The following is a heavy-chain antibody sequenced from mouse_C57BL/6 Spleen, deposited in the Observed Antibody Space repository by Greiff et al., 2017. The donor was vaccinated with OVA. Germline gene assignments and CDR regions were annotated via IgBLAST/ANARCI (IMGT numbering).Heavy chain of an antibody. V-gene: IGHV2-9*01. J-gene: IGHJ2*01. CDR2: IWGGGST. D-gene: IGHD4-1*01. CDR1: GFSLTSYG. CDR3: AEHGTRGYFDY. Sequence: VQLQQSGPGLVAPSQCLSITCTVSGFSLTSYGVDWVRQPPGKGLEWLGVIWGGGSTTYNSALMSRLSTSTDNSKSQVFLKRNSLQEDDTAMYYCAEHGTRGYFDYWGQGTTLTVSS.